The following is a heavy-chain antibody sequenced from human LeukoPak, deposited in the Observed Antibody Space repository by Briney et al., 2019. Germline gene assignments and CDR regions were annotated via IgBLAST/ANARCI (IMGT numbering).Heavy chain of an antibody. CDR1: GGSISSYY. D-gene: IGHD3-9*01. Sequence: PSETLSLTCTVSGGSISSYYWSWIRQPAGKGLEWIGRIYTSGSTNYNPSLKSRVTMSVDTSKNQFSLKLSSVTAADTAVYYCAREYYDILTGYGIHWYFDLWGRGTLVTVSS. CDR2: IYTSGST. J-gene: IGHJ2*01. CDR3: AREYYDILTGYGIHWYFDL. V-gene: IGHV4-4*07.